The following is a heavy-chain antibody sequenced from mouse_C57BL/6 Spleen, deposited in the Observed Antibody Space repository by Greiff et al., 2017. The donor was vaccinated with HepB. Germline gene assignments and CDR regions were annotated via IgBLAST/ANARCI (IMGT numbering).Heavy chain of an antibody. CDR3: AREGYGSSYGY. V-gene: IGHV3-6*01. J-gene: IGHJ2*01. D-gene: IGHD1-1*01. CDR1: GYSITSGYY. CDR2: ISYDGSN. Sequence: VQLQQSGPGLVKPSQSLSLTCSVTGYSITSGYYWNWIRQFPGNKLEWMGYISYDGSNNYNPSLKNRISITRDTSKNQFFLKLNSVTTEDTATYYCAREGYGSSYGYWGQGTTLTVSS.